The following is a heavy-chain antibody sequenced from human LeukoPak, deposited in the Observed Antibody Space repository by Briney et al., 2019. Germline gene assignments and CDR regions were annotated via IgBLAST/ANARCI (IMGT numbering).Heavy chain of an antibody. Sequence: GGSLRLSCAASGFTFSSYGMHWVRQAPGKGLEWVSAISGSGGSTYYADSVKGRFTISRDNSKNTLYLQMNSLRAEDTAVYYCAKDLAGLGYSYGYYEFDYWGQGTLVTVSS. J-gene: IGHJ4*02. CDR1: GFTFSSYG. CDR2: ISGSGGST. V-gene: IGHV3-23*01. D-gene: IGHD5-18*01. CDR3: AKDLAGLGYSYGYYEFDY.